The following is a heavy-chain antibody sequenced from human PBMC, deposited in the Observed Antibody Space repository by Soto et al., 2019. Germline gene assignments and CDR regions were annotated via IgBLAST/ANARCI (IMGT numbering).Heavy chain of an antibody. CDR2: ISSSSSYI. CDR1: GFTFSSYS. CDR3: ARDWEYPHSRLDY. J-gene: IGHJ4*02. Sequence: ESGGGLVKPGGSLRLSCAASGFTFSSYSMNWVRQAPGKGLEWVSSISSSSSYIYYADSVKGRFTISRDNAKNSLYLQMNSLRAEDTAVYYCARDWEYPHSRLDYWGQGTLVTVSS. V-gene: IGHV3-21*01. D-gene: IGHD6-13*01.